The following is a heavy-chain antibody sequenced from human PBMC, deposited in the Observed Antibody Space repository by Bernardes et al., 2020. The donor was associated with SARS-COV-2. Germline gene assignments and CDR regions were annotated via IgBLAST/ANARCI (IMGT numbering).Heavy chain of an antibody. J-gene: IGHJ6*02. Sequence: SEPLSLTCTVSGGSISSYYWSWIRQPPGKGLEWIGYIYYSGSTNYNPSLKSRVTISVDTSKNQFSLKLSSVTAADTAVYYCARDQRLKVFPNYYYGMDVWGQGTLVTVSS. CDR2: IYYSGST. CDR1: GGSISSYY. V-gene: IGHV4-59*01. CDR3: ARDQRLKVFPNYYYGMDV. D-gene: IGHD2-21*01.